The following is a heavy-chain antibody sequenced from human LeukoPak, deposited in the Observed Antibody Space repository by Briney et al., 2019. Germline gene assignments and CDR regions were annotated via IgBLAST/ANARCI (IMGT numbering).Heavy chain of an antibody. CDR1: GFTFDDYA. Sequence: GGSLRLSCAASGFTFDDYAMHWVRQAPGKGLEWVGGISWNSGSIGYADSVKGRFTISRDNAKNSLYLQMNSLRAEDTALYYCAKDRRDSSGWYGEFDYWGQGTLVTVSS. CDR3: AKDRRDSSGWYGEFDY. J-gene: IGHJ4*02. D-gene: IGHD6-19*01. CDR2: ISWNSGSI. V-gene: IGHV3-9*01.